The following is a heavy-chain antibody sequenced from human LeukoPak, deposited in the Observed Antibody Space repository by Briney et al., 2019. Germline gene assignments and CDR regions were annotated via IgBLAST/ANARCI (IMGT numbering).Heavy chain of an antibody. CDR3: ATKTADFWSGYYPY. D-gene: IGHD3-3*01. CDR1: GYTFTGYY. J-gene: IGHJ4*02. V-gene: IGHV1-2*02. CDR2: INPNSGGT. Sequence: ASVKVSCKASGYTFTGYYMHWVRQAPGQGLEWMGWINPNSGGTNYAQKLQGRVTMTRDTSISTAYMELSRLRSDDTAVYYCATKTADFWSGYYPYWGQGTLVTVSS.